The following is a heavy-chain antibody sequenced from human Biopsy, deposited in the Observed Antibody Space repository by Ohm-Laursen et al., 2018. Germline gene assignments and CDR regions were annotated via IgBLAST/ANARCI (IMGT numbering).Heavy chain of an antibody. CDR3: AKGYTDYSDSSGFSYYFRY. CDR1: GASISDYY. J-gene: IGHJ4*02. V-gene: IGHV4-4*07. Sequence: TLSLTCAVSGASISDYYCVWIRQPAGKGLEWTGLIFTSGSTTYNPSLRSRVTMSVDTSKNQFTLKLSSVTAADTAIYYCAKGYTDYSDSSGFSYYFRYWGQGTLVTVSS. D-gene: IGHD3-22*01. CDR2: IFTSGST.